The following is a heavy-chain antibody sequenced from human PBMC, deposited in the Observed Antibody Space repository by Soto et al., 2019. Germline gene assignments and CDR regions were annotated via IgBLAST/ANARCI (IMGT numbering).Heavy chain of an antibody. Sequence: ASVKVSCKASGYTFTGYYMHWVRQAPGQGLEWMGWINPNSGGTNYAQKFQGWVTMTRDTSISTAYMELSRLRSDDTAVYYCARGGVVVPAAIHDYYGMDVWGQGTTVTVSS. J-gene: IGHJ6*02. CDR1: GYTFTGYY. V-gene: IGHV1-2*04. CDR2: INPNSGGT. CDR3: ARGGVVVPAAIHDYYGMDV. D-gene: IGHD2-2*02.